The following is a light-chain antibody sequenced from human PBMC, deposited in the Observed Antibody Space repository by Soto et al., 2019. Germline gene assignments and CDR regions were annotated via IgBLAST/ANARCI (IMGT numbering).Light chain of an antibody. V-gene: IGKV3-11*01. Sequence: EIVLTQSPATLSLSPGERATLSSRASQSVSSDLAWYQQKPGQAPRLLIYDASNRATGIPARFSGSGSGTDFTLTISSLEPEDFAVYYCQQRTNWPLTFGGGTKVEI. J-gene: IGKJ4*01. CDR2: DAS. CDR1: QSVSSD. CDR3: QQRTNWPLT.